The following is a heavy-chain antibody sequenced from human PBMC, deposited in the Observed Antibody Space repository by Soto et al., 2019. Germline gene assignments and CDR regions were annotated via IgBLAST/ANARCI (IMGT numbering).Heavy chain of an antibody. CDR2: TSYDGSNN. D-gene: IGHD3-16*01. CDR1: GFTFRSYV. J-gene: IGHJ4*02. Sequence: QVHLVESGGGVVQPGTSLRLSCVGSGFTFRSYVIHWVRQAPGKGLEWVALTSYDGSNNFYGDSVKGRFTISRHNSRNTVELQMDRLRFEDTALYYCARWGTTGGLDVWGQGTLVSVSS. V-gene: IGHV3-33*05. CDR3: ARWGTTGGLDV.